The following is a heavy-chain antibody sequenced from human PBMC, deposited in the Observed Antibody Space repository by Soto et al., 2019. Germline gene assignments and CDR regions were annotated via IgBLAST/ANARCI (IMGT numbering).Heavy chain of an antibody. Sequence: QLQLQESGPGLVKPSETLSLTCTVSGGSISSSSYYWGWIRQPPGKGLEWIGSIYYSGSTYYNPSLKSRVPLSVDTSKNQFSLKLSSVTAADTAVYYCARHRDYGDQFDYWGQGILVTVSS. J-gene: IGHJ4*02. CDR2: IYYSGST. CDR3: ARHRDYGDQFDY. D-gene: IGHD4-17*01. V-gene: IGHV4-39*01. CDR1: GGSISSSSYY.